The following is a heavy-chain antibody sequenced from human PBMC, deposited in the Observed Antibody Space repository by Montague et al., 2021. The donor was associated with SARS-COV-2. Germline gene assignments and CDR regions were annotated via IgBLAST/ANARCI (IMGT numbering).Heavy chain of an antibody. V-gene: IGHV3-48*03. CDR3: ATRAQSRVWYERHGPFDY. J-gene: IGHJ4*02. CDR2: ISRSGSP. Sequence: SLSLSCAASGFTFSSFAMIWVRQAPGKGLEWLSYISRSGSPDYADSVKGRFTVSRGNAKNSLYLQMDSLRDEDTAVYYCATRAQSRVWYERHGPFDYWGQGTLVTVSS. CDR1: GFTFSSFA. D-gene: IGHD6-13*01.